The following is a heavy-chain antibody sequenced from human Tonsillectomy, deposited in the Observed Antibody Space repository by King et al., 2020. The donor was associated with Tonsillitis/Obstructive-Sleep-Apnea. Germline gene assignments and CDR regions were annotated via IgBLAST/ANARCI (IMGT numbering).Heavy chain of an antibody. D-gene: IGHD4-17*01. CDR3: ARDTVTSLRYFDL. V-gene: IGHV3-11*05. CDR1: GFTFSDYY. J-gene: IGHJ2*01. CDR2: ISSSSSYT. Sequence: VQLVESGGGLVKPGGSLRLSCAASGFTFSDYYMSWIRQAPGKGLEWVSYISSSSSYTNYADFVKGRFTISRDNAKNSLYLQMNSLRAEDTAVYYCARDTVTSLRYFDLWGRGTLVTVSS.